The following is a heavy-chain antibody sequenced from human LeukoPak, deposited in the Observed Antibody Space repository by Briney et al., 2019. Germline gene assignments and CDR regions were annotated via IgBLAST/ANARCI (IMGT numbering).Heavy chain of an antibody. V-gene: IGHV4-4*07. Sequence: SETLSLTCSVSVVSMNGYYWSWLRQSAGNRLEWIGRMYTSGSTNYNPSLKSRVTISGDTSKNQFSLRPSSVTAADTAVYYCARTWGYGDPFDYWGQGTLVTVSS. J-gene: IGHJ4*02. CDR1: VVSMNGYY. CDR2: MYTSGST. D-gene: IGHD4-17*01. CDR3: ARTWGYGDPFDY.